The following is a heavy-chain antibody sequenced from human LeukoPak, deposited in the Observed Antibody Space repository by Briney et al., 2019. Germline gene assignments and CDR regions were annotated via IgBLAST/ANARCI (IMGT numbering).Heavy chain of an antibody. CDR1: GYTFTTYD. CDR2: MNPKSGHK. CDR3: VRVNGDIDY. V-gene: IGHV1-8*01. J-gene: IGHJ4*02. Sequence: ASVKVSCKASGYTFTTYDINWVRQATGQGLEWMGWMNPKSGHKGYVQKFQGRVTMTMGTSISTAYMELSSLRFDDTAVYYCVRVNGDIDYWGQGTLVTVSS. D-gene: IGHD3-9*01.